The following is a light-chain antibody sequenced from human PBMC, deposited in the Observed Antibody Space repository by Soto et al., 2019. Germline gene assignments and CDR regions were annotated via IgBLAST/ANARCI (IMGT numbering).Light chain of an antibody. CDR1: SSNIGTNY. Sequence: QSVLTQSPSASGTPGQRVTISCSGTSSNIGTNYVYWYQQLPGTAPKLLIYGNTNRPSGVPDRFSGSKSGTSASLAITGLQAEDEADYYCQSYDSSLGGSVFGTGTKVTVL. CDR3: QSYDSSLGGSV. J-gene: IGLJ1*01. CDR2: GNT. V-gene: IGLV1-40*01.